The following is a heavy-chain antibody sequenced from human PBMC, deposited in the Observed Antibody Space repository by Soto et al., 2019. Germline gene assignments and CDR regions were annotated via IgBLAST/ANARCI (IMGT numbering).Heavy chain of an antibody. CDR1: GGSISSDY. J-gene: IGHJ4*02. CDR2: ISYSGNT. D-gene: IGHD1-26*01. CDR3: ARVLSGSSLFDY. Sequence: SETLSLTCTVSGGSISSDYWSWIRQPPGKGLEWIGYISYSGNTNYNPSLKSLVTISVDTSKKQFSLKLRSVTAADTAVYYCARVLSGSSLFDYWGQGMLVTVSS. V-gene: IGHV4-59*01.